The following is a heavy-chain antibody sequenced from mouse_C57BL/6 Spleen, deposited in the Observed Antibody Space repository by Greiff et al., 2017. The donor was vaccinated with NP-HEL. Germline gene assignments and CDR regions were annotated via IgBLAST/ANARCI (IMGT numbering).Heavy chain of an antibody. D-gene: IGHD1-1*01. J-gene: IGHJ4*01. CDR3: TRGGSSYPYYYAMDY. Sequence: EVKLVESGEGLVKPGGSLKLSCAASGFTFSSYAMSWVRQTPEKRLEWVAYISSGGDYIYYADTVKGRFTISRDNARNTLYLQMSSLKSEDTAMYYCTRGGSSYPYYYAMDYWGQGTSVTVSS. CDR2: ISSGGDYI. CDR1: GFTFSSYA. V-gene: IGHV5-9-1*02.